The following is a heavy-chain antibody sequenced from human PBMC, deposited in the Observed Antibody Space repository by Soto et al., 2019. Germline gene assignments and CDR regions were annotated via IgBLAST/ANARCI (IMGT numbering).Heavy chain of an antibody. CDR3: ARGGGGGYDSSGYLNWFDP. Sequence: QVQLVQSGAEVKKPGSSVKVSCKASGGTFSSYAISWVRQAPGQGLEWMGGIIPIFGTANYAQKFQGRVTITADESPSTAYMERSSLRSVDTAVYCWARGGGGGYDSSGYLNWFDPWGQGTLVTVSS. CDR1: GGTFSSYA. J-gene: IGHJ5*02. V-gene: IGHV1-69*01. CDR2: IIPIFGTA. D-gene: IGHD3-22*01.